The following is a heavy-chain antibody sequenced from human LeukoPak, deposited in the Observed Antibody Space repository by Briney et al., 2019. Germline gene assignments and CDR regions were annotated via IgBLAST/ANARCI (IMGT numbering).Heavy chain of an antibody. CDR3: AKGRALCTYDFDS. Sequence: PGGSLRLSCAASGFTFSRYAMTWVRRAPGKGLEWVSTIGDSGDKSYYPDSVKGRVTISRDLSKDTLFLEMHNLRAEVTAVYYGAKGRALCTYDFDSWGQGTLVTVSS. CDR1: GFTFSRYA. D-gene: IGHD2-8*01. CDR2: IGDSGDKS. V-gene: IGHV3-23*01. J-gene: IGHJ4*02.